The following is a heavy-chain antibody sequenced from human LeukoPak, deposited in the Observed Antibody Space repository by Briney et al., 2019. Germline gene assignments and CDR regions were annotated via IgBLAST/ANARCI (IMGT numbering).Heavy chain of an antibody. J-gene: IGHJ4*02. CDR2: ISGSGGST. CDR3: ARGSSYYDSSGYEPPDY. Sequence: GGSLRLSCAASGFTFSSYAMSWVRQAPGKGLEWVSAISGSGGSTYYADSVKGRFTISGDNSKNTLYLQMNSLRAEDTAVYYCARGSSYYDSSGYEPPDYWGQGTLVTVSS. D-gene: IGHD3-22*01. V-gene: IGHV3-23*01. CDR1: GFTFSSYA.